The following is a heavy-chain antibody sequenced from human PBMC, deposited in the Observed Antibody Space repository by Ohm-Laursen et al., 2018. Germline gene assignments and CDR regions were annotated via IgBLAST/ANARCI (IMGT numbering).Heavy chain of an antibody. CDR1: GASISSDY. Sequence: PSQTLSLTCTVSGASISSDYWSWIRQPPGKGLEWIGYVANGVSTNYIPSLKSRVTISGDTSKNEFSLKLNSVTAADTAIYYCAGPYRGSTGSLDYWGQGILVTVSS. CDR2: VANGVST. J-gene: IGHJ4*02. CDR3: AGPYRGSTGSLDY. V-gene: IGHV4-59*08. D-gene: IGHD3-10*01.